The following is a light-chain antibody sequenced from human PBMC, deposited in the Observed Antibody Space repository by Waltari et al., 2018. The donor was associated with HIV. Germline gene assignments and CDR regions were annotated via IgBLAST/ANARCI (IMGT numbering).Light chain of an antibody. J-gene: IGLJ2*01. Sequence: QSVLTQPPSASGTPGQRVTISCSGSSSNIGSKYVYWYQQLPGTAPKLLIYRNYQRPSGVPDRFSGSKSGTSASLAISGLRSEDEADYYCAEWDDGLSGPVVFGGGTKLTVL. CDR2: RNY. CDR1: SSNIGSKY. CDR3: AEWDDGLSGPVV. V-gene: IGLV1-47*01.